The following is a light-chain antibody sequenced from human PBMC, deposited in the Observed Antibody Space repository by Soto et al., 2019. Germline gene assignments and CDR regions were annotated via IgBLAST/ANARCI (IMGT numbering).Light chain of an antibody. CDR1: QGISNY. V-gene: IGKV1-27*01. J-gene: IGKJ1*01. Sequence: DIQMTQSPSSLSASVGDRVTITCRASQGISNYLAWYQQKPGQVPKLLIYAASTLQSGVPSRFSGSGSGTDFTLTISSLQPEDVGSYYCQQGHGTFGQGTKVEVK. CDR2: AAS. CDR3: QQGHGT.